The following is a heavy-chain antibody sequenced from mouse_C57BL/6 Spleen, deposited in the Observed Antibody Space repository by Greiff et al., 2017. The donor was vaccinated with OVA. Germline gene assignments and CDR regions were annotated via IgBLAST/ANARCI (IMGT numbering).Heavy chain of an antibody. D-gene: IGHD2-12*01. CDR3: TRDVTGLYYFDY. J-gene: IGHJ2*01. CDR1: GFTFSSYA. Sequence: EVHLVESGEGLVKPGGSLKLSCAASGFTFSSYAMSWVRQTPEKRLEWVAYISSGGDYIYYADTVKGRFTISRDNARNTLYLQMSSLKSEDTAMYYCTRDVTGLYYFDYWGQGTTLTVSS. V-gene: IGHV5-9-1*02. CDR2: ISSGGDYI.